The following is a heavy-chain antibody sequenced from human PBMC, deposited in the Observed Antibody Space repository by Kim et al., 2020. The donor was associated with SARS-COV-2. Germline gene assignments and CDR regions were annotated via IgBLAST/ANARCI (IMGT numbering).Heavy chain of an antibody. V-gene: IGHV4-39*07. CDR2: IHYSGST. D-gene: IGHD6-19*01. Sequence: SETLSLTCTVSGGSISSSSYYWGWIHQPPGKGLEWIGSIHYSGSTYYNPSLKSRVTISVDTSKNQFSLKLSSVTAADTAVYYCARVRVAGTTLDYWGQGTLVTVSS. CDR3: ARVRVAGTTLDY. CDR1: GGSISSSSYY. J-gene: IGHJ4*02.